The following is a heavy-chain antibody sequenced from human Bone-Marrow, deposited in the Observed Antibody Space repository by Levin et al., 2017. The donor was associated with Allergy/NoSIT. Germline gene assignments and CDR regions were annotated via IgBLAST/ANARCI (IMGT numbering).Heavy chain of an antibody. CDR3: ARAARLGHYLNS. J-gene: IGHJ4*02. CDR2: ISYDSSKT. Sequence: GGSLRLSCTASGFSFSSYSMHWVRQSPGKGLVWVSLISYDSSKTFYADSVKGRFTISRDNSNNTLSLQINSLRPEDTAVYFCARAARLGHYLNSWGQGTLVTVSS. V-gene: IGHV3-30*04. CDR1: GFSFSSYS.